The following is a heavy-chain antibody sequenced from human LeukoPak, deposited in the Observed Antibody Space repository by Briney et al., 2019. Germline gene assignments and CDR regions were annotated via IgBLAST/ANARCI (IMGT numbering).Heavy chain of an antibody. Sequence: GGSLRLSCAASGFTFSSYGMHWVRQAPGKGLGWVAVIWYGGSNKYYADSVKGRFTISRDDSKNTLYLQMNSLRAEDTAVYYCAKDRLYSSSWGFDYWGQGTLVTVSS. V-gene: IGHV3-30*02. CDR3: AKDRLYSSSWGFDY. D-gene: IGHD6-13*01. J-gene: IGHJ4*02. CDR1: GFTFSSYG. CDR2: IWYGGSNK.